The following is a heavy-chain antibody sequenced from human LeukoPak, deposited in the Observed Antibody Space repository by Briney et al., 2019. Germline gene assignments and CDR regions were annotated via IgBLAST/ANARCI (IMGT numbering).Heavy chain of an antibody. J-gene: IGHJ3*02. V-gene: IGHV3-53*01. CDR1: GFIVSSTY. CDR2: IYSGGST. CDR3: ARAFSDDSGGWTAFDI. Sequence: GGSLRLSCAASGFIVSSTYMSWVRQTPGKGLEWVSVIYSGGSTYYADSVKGRFTISRDNSKNTLYLQMNSLRAEDTAMYYCARAFSDDSGGWTAFDIWGQGTMVTVSS. D-gene: IGHD3-22*01.